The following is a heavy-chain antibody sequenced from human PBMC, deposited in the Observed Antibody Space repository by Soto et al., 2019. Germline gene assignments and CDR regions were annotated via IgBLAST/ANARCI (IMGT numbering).Heavy chain of an antibody. J-gene: IGHJ4*02. CDR3: AKDRDHIVVEDY. V-gene: IGHV3-23*01. D-gene: IGHD2-15*01. Sequence: GGSLRLSCAASGFTFSSYAMSWVRQASGKGLEWVSAISGSGGSTYYADSVKGRFTISRDNSKNTLYLQMNSLRAEDTAVYYCAKDRDHIVVEDYWGQGTLVTVS. CDR2: ISGSGGST. CDR1: GFTFSSYA.